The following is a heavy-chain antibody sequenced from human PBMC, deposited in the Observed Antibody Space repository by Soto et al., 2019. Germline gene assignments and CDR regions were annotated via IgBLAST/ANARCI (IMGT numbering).Heavy chain of an antibody. Sequence: GGSLRLSCAASGFTFSSYAMHWVRQAPGKGLEWVAVISYDGSNKYYADSVKGRFTISRDNSKNTLYLQMNSLRAEDTAVYYCATYPSGATIGPYYFDYWGQGTLVTVSS. CDR1: GFTFSSYA. D-gene: IGHD5-12*01. CDR3: ATYPSGATIGPYYFDY. CDR2: ISYDGSNK. V-gene: IGHV3-30-3*01. J-gene: IGHJ4*02.